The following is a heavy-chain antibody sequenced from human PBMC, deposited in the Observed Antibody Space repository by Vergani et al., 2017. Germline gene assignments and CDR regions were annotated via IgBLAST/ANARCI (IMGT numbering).Heavy chain of an antibody. CDR2: IYHSGST. J-gene: IGHJ5*02. Sequence: QVQLQQWGAGLLKPSETLSLTCAVYGGSFSGYYWSWIRQPPGKGLEWIGYIYHSGSTYYNPSLKSRVTISVDRSKNQFSLKLSSVTAADTAVYYCARERREFDPWGQGTLVTVSS. V-gene: IGHV4-34*01. CDR3: ARERREFDP. D-gene: IGHD1-1*01. CDR1: GGSFSGYY.